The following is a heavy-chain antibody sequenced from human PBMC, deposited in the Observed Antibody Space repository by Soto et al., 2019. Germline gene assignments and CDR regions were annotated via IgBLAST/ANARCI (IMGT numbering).Heavy chain of an antibody. CDR3: AKDYTRRAYYYYYMDV. CDR1: GFTFDDYA. CDR2: ISWNSGSI. Sequence: PGGSLRLSCAASGFTFDDYAMHWVRQAPGKGLEWVSGISWNSGSIGYADSVKGRFTISRDNAKYSLYLQMNSLRAEDTALYYCAKDYTRRAYYYYYMDVWGKGTTVTVSS. J-gene: IGHJ6*03. V-gene: IGHV3-9*01. D-gene: IGHD2-2*02.